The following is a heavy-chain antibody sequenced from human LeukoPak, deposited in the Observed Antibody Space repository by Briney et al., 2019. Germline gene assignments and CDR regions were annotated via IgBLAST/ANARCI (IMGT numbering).Heavy chain of an antibody. CDR1: GYTLTELS. CDR2: FDPEDGET. V-gene: IGHV1-24*01. D-gene: IGHD3-10*01. J-gene: IGHJ3*02. CDR3: ATHLWFGDAFDI. Sequence: GASVKVSCKVSGYTLTELSMHGVRQAPGKGLEWMGGFDPEDGETIYAQKFQGRVTMTEDTSTDTAYMELSSLRSEDTAVYYCATHLWFGDAFDIWGQGTMVTVSS.